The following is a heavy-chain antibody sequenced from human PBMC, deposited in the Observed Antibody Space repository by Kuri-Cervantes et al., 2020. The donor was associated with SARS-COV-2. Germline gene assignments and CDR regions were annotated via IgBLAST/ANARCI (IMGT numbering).Heavy chain of an antibody. CDR2: ISSNGGST. CDR3: ARARVGIFDF. CDR1: GFTFSSYA. J-gene: IGHJ4*02. D-gene: IGHD2-15*01. V-gene: IGHV3-64*04. Sequence: GECLKISCSASGFTFSSYAMHWVRQAPGKGLEYVSAISSNGGSTYYADSVKGRFTISRDNSKNTLYLQMNSLRAEDTAVYYCARARVGIFDFWGQGALVTVSS.